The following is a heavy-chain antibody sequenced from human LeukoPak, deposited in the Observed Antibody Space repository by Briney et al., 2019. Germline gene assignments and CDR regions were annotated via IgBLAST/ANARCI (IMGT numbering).Heavy chain of an antibody. D-gene: IGHD2-2*01. CDR3: ARDRDQLGIFNWFDP. J-gene: IGHJ5*02. CDR2: ISNSGTTI. CDR1: GFTFSNFE. Sequence: GGSLRLSCGASGFTFSNFEMNWVRQAPGKGLEWLSYISNSGTTIHYADSVKGRFTISRDNAKNSLYLQMNSLRAEDTAVYYCARDRDQLGIFNWFDPWGQGTLVTVSS. V-gene: IGHV3-48*03.